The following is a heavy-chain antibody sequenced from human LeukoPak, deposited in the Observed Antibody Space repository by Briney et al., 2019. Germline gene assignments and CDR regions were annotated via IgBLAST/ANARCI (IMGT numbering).Heavy chain of an antibody. J-gene: IGHJ4*02. D-gene: IGHD4-17*01. CDR3: ARHGDYVGVDS. CDR1: GGSFSGYY. CDR2: SNHSGST. V-gene: IGHV4-34*01. Sequence: SETLSLTCAVYGGSFSGYYWSWIRQPPGKGLEWIGESNHSGSTRYNPSLKSRVTISVDTSKNQFSLKLSSVTAADTAVYYCARHGDYVGVDSWGQGTLVTVSS.